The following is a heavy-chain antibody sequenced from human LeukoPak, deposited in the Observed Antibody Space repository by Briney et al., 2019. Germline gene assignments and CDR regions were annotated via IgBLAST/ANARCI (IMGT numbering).Heavy chain of an antibody. V-gene: IGHV3-53*01. J-gene: IGHJ5*02. D-gene: IGHD2-21*02. CDR2: IYSGGST. CDR3: ARGGAYCGGDCPSEWFDP. Sequence: PGGSLRLSCAASGFTVSSNYMSWVRQAPGKGLEWVSVIYSGGSTYYADSVKGRFTISRDNSKNTLYLQMNSLRAEDTAVYYCARGGAYCGGDCPSEWFDPWGQGTLSPSPQ. CDR1: GFTVSSNY.